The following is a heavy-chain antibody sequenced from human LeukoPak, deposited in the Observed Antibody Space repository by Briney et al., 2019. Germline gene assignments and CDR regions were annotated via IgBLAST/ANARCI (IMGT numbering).Heavy chain of an antibody. Sequence: GGSLRLSCAASGFTFSSYSMNWVRQAPGKGLEWVSSISSSSSYIYYADSVKGRFTISRDNAKNSLYLQMNSLRAEDTAVYYCARDPSPDIAARRFDYWGQGTLVTVSS. CDR2: ISSSSSYI. V-gene: IGHV3-21*04. CDR3: ARDPSPDIAARRFDY. J-gene: IGHJ4*02. CDR1: GFTFSSYS. D-gene: IGHD6-6*01.